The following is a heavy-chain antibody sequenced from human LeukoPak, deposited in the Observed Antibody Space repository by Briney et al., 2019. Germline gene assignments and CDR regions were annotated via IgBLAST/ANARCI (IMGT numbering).Heavy chain of an antibody. Sequence: GGSLRLSCAASGFTFSSYGMHWVRQAPGKGLEWVAVISYDGSNKYYADSVKGRFTISRDNSENTVYLQMNSLRAEDTAVYYCARASGTTGHYYYYGMDVWGQGTTVTVSS. J-gene: IGHJ6*02. CDR3: ARASGTTGHYYYYGMDV. CDR2: ISYDGSNK. D-gene: IGHD1-1*01. CDR1: GFTFSSYG. V-gene: IGHV3-30*03.